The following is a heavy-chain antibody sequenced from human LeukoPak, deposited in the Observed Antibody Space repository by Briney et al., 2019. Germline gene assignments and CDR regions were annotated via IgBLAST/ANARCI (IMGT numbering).Heavy chain of an antibody. CDR2: ISYDGSNK. Sequence: GGSLRLSCAASGFTFSSYGMHWVRQAPGKGLEWVAVISYDGSNKYYADSVKGRFTISRDNSKNTLYLQMNSLRAEDTAVYYCASSRSGWLQYNYWGQGTLVTVSS. D-gene: IGHD5-24*01. V-gene: IGHV3-30*03. J-gene: IGHJ4*02. CDR1: GFTFSSYG. CDR3: ASSRSGWLQYNY.